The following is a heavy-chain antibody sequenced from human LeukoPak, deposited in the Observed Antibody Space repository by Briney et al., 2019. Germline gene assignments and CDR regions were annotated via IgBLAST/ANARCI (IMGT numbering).Heavy chain of an antibody. Sequence: GGSLRLSCAASGFTFSDSWMHWVRQAPGKGLVWVACINSDGNTPTYADSVKGRFTISRDNAKNTLSLQMNSLRAEDTAVYYCARDGGSYSPQDYWGQGTLVTVSS. CDR1: GFTFSDSW. CDR3: ARDGGSYSPQDY. CDR2: INSDGNTP. J-gene: IGHJ4*02. V-gene: IGHV3-74*01. D-gene: IGHD1-26*01.